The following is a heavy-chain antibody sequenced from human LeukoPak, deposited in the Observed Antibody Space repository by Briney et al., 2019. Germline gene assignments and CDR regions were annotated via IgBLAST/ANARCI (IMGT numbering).Heavy chain of an antibody. CDR3: VSQSYSGSDNYYFHY. D-gene: IGHD1-26*01. V-gene: IGHV3-23*01. CDR2: ISGSGERT. J-gene: IGHJ4*02. CDR1: GFMFGAYA. Sequence: PGGSLRLSCVTSGFMFGAYAMGWVRQAPGKGLEWVSIISGSGERTYYTDSVRRRFTVSRDNSKNTLYLQMKSLRAEATAVYYCVSQSYSGSDNYYFHYWGQGTLVAVSS.